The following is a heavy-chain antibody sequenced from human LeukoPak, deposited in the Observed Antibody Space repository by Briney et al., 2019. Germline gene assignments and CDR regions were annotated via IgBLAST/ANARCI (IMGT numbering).Heavy chain of an antibody. J-gene: IGHJ4*02. D-gene: IGHD3-22*01. CDR1: GGSIRSYY. V-gene: IGHV4-59*06. CDR3: ARDRRYYYDSSGVLDY. CDR2: IYYSGST. Sequence: SETLSLTCTVSGGSIRSYYWSWIRQPPGKGLEWIGYIYYSGSTYYNPSLKSRVTISVDTSKNQFSLKLSSVTAADTAVYYCARDRRYYYDSSGVLDYWGQGTLVTVSS.